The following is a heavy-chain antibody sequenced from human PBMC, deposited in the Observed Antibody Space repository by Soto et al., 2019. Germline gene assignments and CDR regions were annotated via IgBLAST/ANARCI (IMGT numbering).Heavy chain of an antibody. CDR2: INHSGST. CDR3: AKDKMEQWLVGGYFDY. V-gene: IGHV4-34*01. D-gene: IGHD6-19*01. Sequence: KTSETLSLTCAVYGGSFSGYYWSWIRQPPGKGLEWIGEINHSGSTNYNPSLKSRVTISVDTSKNQFSLKLSSVTAADTAICYCAKDKMEQWLVGGYFDYWGQGTQVTVSS. CDR1: GGSFSGYY. J-gene: IGHJ4*02.